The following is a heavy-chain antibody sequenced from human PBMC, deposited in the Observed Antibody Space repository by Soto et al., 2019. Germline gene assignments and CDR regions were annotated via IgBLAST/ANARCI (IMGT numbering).Heavy chain of an antibody. J-gene: IGHJ3*02. D-gene: IGHD3-3*01. Sequence: SETLSLTCTVSGGSIISGGYYWILIRQHPGKGLEWIGYIYYSGSTYYNPSLKSRVTISVDTSKNQFSLKLSSVTAADTAVYYCARGSYDFWSGKADAFDIWGQGTMVTVSS. CDR3: ARGSYDFWSGKADAFDI. V-gene: IGHV4-31*03. CDR2: IYYSGST. CDR1: GGSIISGGYY.